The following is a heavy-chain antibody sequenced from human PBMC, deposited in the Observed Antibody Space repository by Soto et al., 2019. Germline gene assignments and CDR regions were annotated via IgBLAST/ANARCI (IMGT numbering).Heavy chain of an antibody. CDR2: ITSSGDSI. J-gene: IGHJ4*02. D-gene: IGHD4-17*01. Sequence: ELHLLESGGALVHPGGSLRLACVASGFRLSDHSMKWVRQAPGKGLEWVSYITSSGDSIQYADSVKGRFTVSRDNAKNSLFLHMNSLRDDDTAVYYCARLPKGSTVTSWGQGTLVTVSS. V-gene: IGHV3-48*02. CDR1: GFRLSDHS. CDR3: ARLPKGSTVTS.